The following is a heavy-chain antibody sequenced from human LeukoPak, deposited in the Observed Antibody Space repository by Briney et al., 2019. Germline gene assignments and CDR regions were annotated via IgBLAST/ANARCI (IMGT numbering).Heavy chain of an antibody. CDR1: GFTFSSYD. CDR2: ISDSGTRT. Sequence: TGGSLRLSCAASGFTFSSYDMGWVRQAPGKGLEWVSAISDSGTRTYFADSVKGRFTISRDNFKNTLHLHMNSRRAEDTAVYYCAKDSRRTSGWYYFDYWGQGTLVTVSS. CDR3: AKDSRRTSGWYYFDY. V-gene: IGHV3-23*01. J-gene: IGHJ4*02. D-gene: IGHD6-19*01.